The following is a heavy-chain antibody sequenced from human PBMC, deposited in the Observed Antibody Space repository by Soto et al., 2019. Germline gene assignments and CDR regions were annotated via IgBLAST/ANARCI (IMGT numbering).Heavy chain of an antibody. V-gene: IGHV1-3*01. CDR1: GYTFTRNT. D-gene: IGHD2-15*01. CDR2: IKPDNGNT. Sequence: GASVMGSRKASGYTFTRNTMNWVRQAPGQRIEWMGWIKPDNGNTKSSQKFQERVIITRDTSASTAYTDLSSLRSEETAVYYCARGIATGQPDPWGQGTLVNVSS. CDR3: ARGIATGQPDP. J-gene: IGHJ5*02.